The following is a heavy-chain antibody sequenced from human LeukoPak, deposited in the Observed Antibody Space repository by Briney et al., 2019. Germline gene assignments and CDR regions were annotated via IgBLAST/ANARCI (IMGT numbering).Heavy chain of an antibody. V-gene: IGHV1-2*06. CDR1: GYTFTGYY. Sequence: ASVKVSRKASGYTFTGYYMHWVRRAPGQGLEWMGRINPNSGGTNYAQKFQGRVTMTRDTSISTAYMELSRLRSDDTAVYYCARDGSRSSGWGFDYWGQGTLVTVSS. J-gene: IGHJ4*02. CDR3: ARDGSRSSGWGFDY. CDR2: INPNSGGT. D-gene: IGHD6-19*01.